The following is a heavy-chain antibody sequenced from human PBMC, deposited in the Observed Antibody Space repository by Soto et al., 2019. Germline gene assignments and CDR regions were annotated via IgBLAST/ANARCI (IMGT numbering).Heavy chain of an antibody. CDR1: GGTFSSYA. J-gene: IGHJ6*02. D-gene: IGHD2-15*01. CDR3: ARVPGTVVSTYYYYGMDV. V-gene: IGHV1-69*06. CDR2: IIPIFGTA. Sequence: SVKVSCKASGGTFSSYAISWVRQAPGQGLEWMGGIIPIFGTANYAQKFQGRVTITADKSTSTAYMELSSLRSEDTAVYYCARVPGTVVSTYYYYGMDVWGQGTTVTVSS.